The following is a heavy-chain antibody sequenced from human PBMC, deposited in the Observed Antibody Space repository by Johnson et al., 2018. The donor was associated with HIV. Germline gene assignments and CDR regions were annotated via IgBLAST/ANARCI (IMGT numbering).Heavy chain of an antibody. CDR1: GFTFSYYA. Sequence: QVQLVESGGGVVQPGTSLRLSCAASGFTFSYYAIFWVRQAPGKGLEWVAFIQNDESVKYYADSVKGRFTISRDNAKNSLYLQMNSLRPEDTALYYCAKGCRWLLERTYAFDIWGQGTMVTVSS. V-gene: IGHV3-30*04. J-gene: IGHJ3*02. D-gene: IGHD3-22*01. CDR2: IQNDESVK. CDR3: AKGCRWLLERTYAFDI.